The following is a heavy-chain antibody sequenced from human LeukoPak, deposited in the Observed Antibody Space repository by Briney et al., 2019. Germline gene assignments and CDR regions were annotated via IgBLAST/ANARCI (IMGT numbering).Heavy chain of an antibody. CDR2: IKSDGGT. CDR1: GFTFSTYW. J-gene: IGHJ1*01. CDR3: ARAPSEIGGYYPEYFRH. V-gene: IGHV3-74*01. D-gene: IGHD3-3*01. Sequence: GGSLRLSCAASGFTFSTYWMHWVRQAPGKGLVWVSRIKSDGGTNYADSVKGRFTISRDNAKNTLSPQMNSLRPEDTGVYYCARAPSEIGGYYPEYFRHWGQGTLVTVSS.